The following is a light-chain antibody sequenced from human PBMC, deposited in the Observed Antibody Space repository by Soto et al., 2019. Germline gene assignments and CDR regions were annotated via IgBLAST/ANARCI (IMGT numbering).Light chain of an antibody. J-gene: IGKJ4*01. CDR2: DAS. Sequence: EIVLTQSPATLSLSPGERATLSCRASQSVSSYLAWYQQKPGQAPRLLIYDASNRATGIPARFSGSESGTDFTLTISSLEPEDFAVYYCQQRSNWTPGLTFGGGTKVEIK. CDR3: QQRSNWTPGLT. V-gene: IGKV3-11*01. CDR1: QSVSSY.